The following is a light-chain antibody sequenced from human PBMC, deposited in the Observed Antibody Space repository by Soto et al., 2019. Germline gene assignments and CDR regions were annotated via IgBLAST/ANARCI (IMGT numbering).Light chain of an antibody. CDR2: DAS. CDR3: QHRSNWPPWT. V-gene: IGKV3-11*01. CDR1: QSVSSY. J-gene: IGKJ1*01. Sequence: EIVLTQSPATLSLSPGERATLSCRASQSVSSYLAWYQQKPGQPPRLLIYDASNRATAIPARFSGSGSGTDFTLTISSLEPEDFAVYYCQHRSNWPPWTFGQGTKVEIK.